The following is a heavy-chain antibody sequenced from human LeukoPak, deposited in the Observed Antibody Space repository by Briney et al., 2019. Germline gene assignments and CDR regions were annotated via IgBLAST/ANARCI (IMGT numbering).Heavy chain of an antibody. CDR1: GFTFSDYY. V-gene: IGHV3-23*01. J-gene: IGHJ4*02. D-gene: IGHD3-22*01. CDR3: AKGTYYYDSSGYYYRPTLYFDY. CDR2: ISGSGGST. Sequence: PGGSLRLSCAASGFTFSDYYMSWIRQAPGQGLEWVSAISGSGGSTYYADSVKGRFTISRDNSKNTLYLQMNSLRAEDTAVYYCAKGTYYYDSSGYYYRPTLYFDYWGQGPLVTVSA.